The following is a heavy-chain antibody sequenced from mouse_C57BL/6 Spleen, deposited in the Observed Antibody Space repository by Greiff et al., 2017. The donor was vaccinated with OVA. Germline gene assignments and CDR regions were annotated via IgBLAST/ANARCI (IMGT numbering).Heavy chain of an antibody. CDR3: ARATVVGAMDY. CDR2: ISSGGSYT. Sequence: VKLVESGGDLVKPGGSLKLSCAASGFTFSSYGMSWVRQTPDKRLEWVATISSGGSYTYYPDSVKGRFTISRDNAKNTLYLQMSSLKSEDTAMYYCARATVVGAMDYWGQGTSVTVSS. D-gene: IGHD1-1*01. CDR1: GFTFSSYG. V-gene: IGHV5-6*02. J-gene: IGHJ4*01.